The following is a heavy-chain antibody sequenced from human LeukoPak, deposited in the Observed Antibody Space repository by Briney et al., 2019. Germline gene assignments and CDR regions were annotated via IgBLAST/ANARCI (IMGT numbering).Heavy chain of an antibody. D-gene: IGHD4-17*01. CDR2: IYYSGST. V-gene: IGHV4-39*01. CDR1: GGSISSSSYY. Sequence: SETLSLTCTVSGGSISSSSYYWGWIRQPPGKGLEWIGSIYYSGSTYYNPSLKSRVTISVDTSKNQFSLKLSSVTAADTAVYYCASLQSYGDFFDYWGQGTLVTVSS. CDR3: ASLQSYGDFFDY. J-gene: IGHJ4*01.